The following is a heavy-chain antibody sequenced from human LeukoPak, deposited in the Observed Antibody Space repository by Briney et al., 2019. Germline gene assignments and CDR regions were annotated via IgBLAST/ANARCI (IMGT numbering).Heavy chain of an antibody. J-gene: IGHJ4*02. Sequence: GWSLRLSCAASGFSFSDAWMSWVRQIPGKGLEWVGRIESKTDGGTTDYAAPVKGRFTISRDNAKNTLYLQMNSLTDEDTAVYYCARDAGEQLVHSSFDYWGQGTLVTVSS. V-gene: IGHV3-15*04. CDR2: IESKTDGGTT. CDR3: ARDAGEQLVHSSFDY. CDR1: GFSFSDAW. D-gene: IGHD6-13*01.